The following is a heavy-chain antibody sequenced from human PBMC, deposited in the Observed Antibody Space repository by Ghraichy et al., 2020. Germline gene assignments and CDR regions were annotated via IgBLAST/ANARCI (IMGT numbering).Heavy chain of an antibody. Sequence: GALNISCAASGFTFSSYWMSWVRQAPGKGPEWVANIKEDGSEKYYVDSVKGRFTISRDNAKNSLYLQMSSLRADDTAVYYCARGAFWAFDYWGQGTLVTVSS. CDR3: ARGAFWAFDY. CDR1: GFTFSSYW. V-gene: IGHV3-7*01. CDR2: IKEDGSEK. D-gene: IGHD7-27*01. J-gene: IGHJ4*02.